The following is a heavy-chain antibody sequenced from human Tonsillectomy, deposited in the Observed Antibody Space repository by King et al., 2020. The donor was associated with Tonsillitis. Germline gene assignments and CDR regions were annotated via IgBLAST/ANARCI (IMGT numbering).Heavy chain of an antibody. Sequence: QLQESGPGLVKPSETLSLTCTVSGGSISSYYWSWIRQPPGKGLEWIGYIYYSGSTNYNPSLKSRVTISVDTSKNQFSLKLRSVTAADTAVHYCARDLRVAAAGTVLYYYYMDVWGKGTTVTVSS. CDR2: IYYSGST. CDR3: ARDLRVAAAGTVLYYYYMDV. J-gene: IGHJ6*03. D-gene: IGHD6-13*01. V-gene: IGHV4-59*01. CDR1: GGSISSYY.